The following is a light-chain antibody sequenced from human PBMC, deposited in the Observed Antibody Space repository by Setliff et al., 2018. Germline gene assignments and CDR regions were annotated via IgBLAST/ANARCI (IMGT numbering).Light chain of an antibody. V-gene: IGKV1-6*01. CDR1: QGIRHE. CDR3: LQDYDFPRT. J-gene: IGKJ1*01. CDR2: GAS. Sequence: AIQMTQSPSSLSASVGDRVTISCRASQGIRHELAWYQHKAGRAPKVLIYGASVLQIGVPSRFSGSGSGTDFTLTISGLEPEDFATYYCLQDYDFPRTFGQGTKVDIK.